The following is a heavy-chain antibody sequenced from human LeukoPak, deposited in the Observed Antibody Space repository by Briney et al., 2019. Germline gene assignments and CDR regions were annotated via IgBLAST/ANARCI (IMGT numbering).Heavy chain of an antibody. D-gene: IGHD4-11*01. CDR3: ASAGPPTVTDYYMDV. CDR1: GGSISSYY. J-gene: IGHJ6*03. Sequence: SETLSLTCTVSGGSISSYYWSWIRQPPGKGLEWIGYIYYSGSTNYNPSLKSRVTISVDTSKNQFSLKLSSVTAADTAVYYCASAGPPTVTDYYMDVWGKGTTATVSS. V-gene: IGHV4-59*01. CDR2: IYYSGST.